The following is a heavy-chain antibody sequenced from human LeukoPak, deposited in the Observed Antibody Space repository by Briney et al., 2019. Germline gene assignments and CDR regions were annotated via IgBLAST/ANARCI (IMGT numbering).Heavy chain of an antibody. CDR3: ARGGHEGFLEWGPHYYYYYGMDV. CDR1: GGSISSYY. V-gene: IGHV4-59*01. D-gene: IGHD3-3*01. Sequence: PSETLSLTCTVSGGSISSYYWSWIRQPPGKGLERIGYIYYSGSTNYNPSLKSRVTISVDTSKNQFSLKLSSVTAADTAVYYCARGGHEGFLEWGPHYYYYYGMDVWGQGTTVTVSS. J-gene: IGHJ6*02. CDR2: IYYSGST.